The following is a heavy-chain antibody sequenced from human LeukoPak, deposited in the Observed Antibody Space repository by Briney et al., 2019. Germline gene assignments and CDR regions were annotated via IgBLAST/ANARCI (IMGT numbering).Heavy chain of an antibody. CDR3: ARHPRYGSGLFDY. D-gene: IGHD3-10*01. J-gene: IGHJ4*02. V-gene: IGHV4-39*01. CDR2: IYYSGST. CDR1: GGSISSSSYY. Sequence: SETLSLTCTVSGGSISSSSYYWGWIRQPPGKGLEWIGSIYYSGSTYYNPSLKSRVTISVDTSKNQFSLKLSSVTAAGTAVYYCARHPRYGSGLFDYWGQGTLVTVSS.